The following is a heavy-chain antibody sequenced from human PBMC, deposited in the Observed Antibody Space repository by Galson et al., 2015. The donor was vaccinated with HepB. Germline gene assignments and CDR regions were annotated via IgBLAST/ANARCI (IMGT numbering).Heavy chain of an antibody. CDR1: GFTFDDYG. Sequence: SLRLSCAASGFTFDDYGMHWVRQAPGGGLEWVSGVSWNSNSIDYGDSVKGRFTISRDNANNSLFLQMDSLRPEDTALYYCAKGLTASLFLSSTFDVWGRGTMVTASA. CDR2: VSWNSNSI. D-gene: IGHD2/OR15-2a*01. V-gene: IGHV3-9*01. CDR3: AKGLTASLFLSSTFDV. J-gene: IGHJ3*01.